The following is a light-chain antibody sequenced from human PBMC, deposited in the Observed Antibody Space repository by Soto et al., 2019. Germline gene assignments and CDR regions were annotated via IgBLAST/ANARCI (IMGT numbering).Light chain of an antibody. V-gene: IGKV3D-20*01. CDR1: QSITSNF. CDR3: HHFADSPT. Sequence: IVLTQSPVTLSLSPGERATLSCGVSQSITSNFVAWYQKKPGLAPRLLIFDASTRAIGIPDRFSGSGSGTDFTLTIRGLEPEDSAVYYCHHFADSPTFGGGTKVEIK. CDR2: DAS. J-gene: IGKJ4*01.